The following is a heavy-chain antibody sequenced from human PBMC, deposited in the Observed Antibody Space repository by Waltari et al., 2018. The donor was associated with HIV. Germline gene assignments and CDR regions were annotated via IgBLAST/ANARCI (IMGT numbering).Heavy chain of an antibody. CDR2: IYRSGTT. D-gene: IGHD3-22*01. CDR3: ARDQDYYDSSGYTSYAFDI. J-gene: IGHJ3*02. Sequence: QVLLQESGPRLVKSSETLSLTCSVPASSIRRNYYWGWFRQAPGKGLEWIGSIYRSGTTYYNPSFKTRVTISVNMSKNQYSLKLSSLTAADTAVYYCARDQDYYDSSGYTSYAFDIWGRGTMIIVSS. V-gene: IGHV4-38-2*02. CDR1: ASSIRRNYY.